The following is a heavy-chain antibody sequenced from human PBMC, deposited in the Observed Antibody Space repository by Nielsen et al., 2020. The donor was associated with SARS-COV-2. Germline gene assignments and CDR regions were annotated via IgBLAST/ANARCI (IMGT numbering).Heavy chain of an antibody. D-gene: IGHD7-27*01. Sequence: GGSLRLSCAASGFSFSMFAMSWVRQAPGTGPRGLAWVPAISGSGGRTFYADSVKGRFTISRDNAKNSLYLQMNSLRAEDTALYYCAQLGDYGDYWGQGTLVTVSS. J-gene: IGHJ4*02. CDR3: AQLGDYGDY. CDR2: ISGSGGRT. CDR1: GFSFSMFA. V-gene: IGHV3-23*01.